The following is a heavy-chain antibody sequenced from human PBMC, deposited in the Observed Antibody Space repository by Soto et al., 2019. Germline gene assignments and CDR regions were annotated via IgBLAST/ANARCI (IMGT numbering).Heavy chain of an antibody. V-gene: IGHV3-30*18. Sequence: PGGSLRLSCAASGFTFSSYGMHWVRQAPGKGLEWVAVISYDGSNKYYADSVKGRFTISRDNSKNTLYLQMNSLRAEDTAVYYCAKDEARAPGAYYYSGMDVWGQGTTVIVSS. J-gene: IGHJ6*02. CDR2: ISYDGSNK. CDR3: AKDEARAPGAYYYSGMDV. CDR1: GFTFSSYG. D-gene: IGHD3-10*01.